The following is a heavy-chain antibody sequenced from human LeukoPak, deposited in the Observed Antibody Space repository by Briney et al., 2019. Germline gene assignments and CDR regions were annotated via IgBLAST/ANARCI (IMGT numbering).Heavy chain of an antibody. V-gene: IGHV1-8*02. Sequence: ASVTVSCKASGHTFTSSDINWVRQANGQGLEWMEWMNPNSGNPGYAQKIQGRVTMTRNTSIGTAYMELSSLRSEDTAVYYCARAPGGIMVSLLRKYYFDYWGQGTLVTVSS. J-gene: IGHJ4*02. CDR3: ARAPGGIMVSLLRKYYFDY. D-gene: IGHD2-8*01. CDR1: GHTFTSSD. CDR2: MNPNSGNP.